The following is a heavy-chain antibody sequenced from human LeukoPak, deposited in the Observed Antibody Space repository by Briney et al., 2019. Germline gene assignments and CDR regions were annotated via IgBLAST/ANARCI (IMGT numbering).Heavy chain of an antibody. Sequence: PSETLSLTCTVSGGSISSSSYYWGWIRQPPGKGLEWIGSIYYGGSTYYNSSLKSRVTLSVDTSKNQFSLKLSSVTAADTAVYYCARVSYYGSSGYFSYFDYWGQGTLVTVSS. CDR1: GGSISSSSYY. CDR3: ARVSYYGSSGYFSYFDY. CDR2: IYYGGST. J-gene: IGHJ4*02. D-gene: IGHD3-22*01. V-gene: IGHV4-39*07.